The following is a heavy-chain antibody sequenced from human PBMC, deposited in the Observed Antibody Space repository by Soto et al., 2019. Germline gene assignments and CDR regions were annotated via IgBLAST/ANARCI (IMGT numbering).Heavy chain of an antibody. J-gene: IGHJ6*02. Sequence: PGGSLRLSCAASGFTFSDYYMSWIRQAPGKGLEWVSYISSSGSTTYYADSVKGRFTISRDNAKNSLYLQMNSLRAEDTAVYYCAREHCSSTSCYYYYGMDVWGQGTTVTVSS. CDR1: GFTFSDYY. D-gene: IGHD2-2*01. CDR2: ISSSGSTT. V-gene: IGHV3-11*01. CDR3: AREHCSSTSCYYYYGMDV.